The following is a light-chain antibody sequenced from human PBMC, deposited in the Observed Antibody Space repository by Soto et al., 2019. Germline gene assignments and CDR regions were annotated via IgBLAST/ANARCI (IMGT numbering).Light chain of an antibody. CDR2: AAS. V-gene: IGKV1-39*01. J-gene: IGKJ1*01. CDR1: QSITSY. Sequence: DIQMTQSPSSLSASVGDKVTIACRASQSITSYLNWYQQKPGKAPKLLIYAASSLQSGVPSRFSGRGSGTDFTLTISSLQPEDFATYYCQQSYSTPRTFGQGTKVE. CDR3: QQSYSTPRT.